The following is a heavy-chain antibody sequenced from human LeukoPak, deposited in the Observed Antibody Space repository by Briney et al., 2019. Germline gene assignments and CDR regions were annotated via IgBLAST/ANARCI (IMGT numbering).Heavy chain of an antibody. J-gene: IGHJ4*02. CDR3: AKSLELGAMAYYFDY. CDR1: GFTLSSYG. V-gene: IGHV3-30*18. CDR2: ISYDGSNK. D-gene: IGHD5-18*01. Sequence: GGSLRLSCAASGFTLSSYGMHWVRQAPGKGLEWVALISYDGSNKYYADSVKGRFAISRDNSKNTLYLQMNSLRAEDTAVYYCAKSLELGAMAYYFDYWGQETLVTVSS.